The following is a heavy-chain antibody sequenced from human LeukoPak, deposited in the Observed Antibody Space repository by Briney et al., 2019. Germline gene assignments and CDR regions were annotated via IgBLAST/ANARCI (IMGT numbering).Heavy chain of an antibody. CDR2: IYYSGST. Sequence: PGGSLRLSCAASGFTFSSYWMSWVRQAPGKGLEWIGSIYYSGSTYYNPSLKSRVTISVDTSKNQFSLKLSSVTAADTAVYYCARATTAYYYYYMDVWGKGTTVTVSS. CDR3: ARATTAYYYYYMDV. CDR1: GFTFSSYW. V-gene: IGHV4-39*07. J-gene: IGHJ6*03. D-gene: IGHD1-26*01.